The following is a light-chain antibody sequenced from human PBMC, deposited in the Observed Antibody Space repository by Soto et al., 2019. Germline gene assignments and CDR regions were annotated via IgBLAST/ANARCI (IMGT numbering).Light chain of an antibody. Sequence: DIQMTQSPSSLSASIGDRVTFTCQASRDIGTFLNWFHQKPGEAPKLLVYDASNLETGVPSRFSGGGSVTHFTFTITSLQAEDVATYFCLQYNNLPYTFGRGTKLQIK. CDR2: DAS. CDR3: LQYNNLPYT. V-gene: IGKV1-33*01. CDR1: RDIGTF. J-gene: IGKJ2*01.